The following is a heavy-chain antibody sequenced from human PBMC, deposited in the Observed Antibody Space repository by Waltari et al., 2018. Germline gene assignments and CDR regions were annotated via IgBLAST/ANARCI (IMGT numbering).Heavy chain of an antibody. D-gene: IGHD6-13*01. CDR2: ICSGGST. CDR3: SRDRGSSWYHAFDI. J-gene: IGHJ3*02. CDR1: GFTVSSNY. V-gene: IGHV3-53*01. Sequence: EVQLVESGGGLIQPGGSLRLSCAASGFTVSSNYMSWVRQAPGKGMGGVSCICSGGSTYYADSVKGRFTISRDNSKNTLYLQMNSLRAEDTAVYYCSRDRGSSWYHAFDIWCQGTMVTVSS.